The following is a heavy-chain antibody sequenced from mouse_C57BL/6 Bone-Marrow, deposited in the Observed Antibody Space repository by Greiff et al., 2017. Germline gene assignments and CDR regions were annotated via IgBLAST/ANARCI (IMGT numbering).Heavy chain of an antibody. D-gene: IGHD5-1*01. V-gene: IGHV5-6*01. CDR2: ISSGGSYT. Sequence: EVKLMESGGDLVKPGGSLKLSCAASGFTFSSYGMSWVRQTPDKRLEWVATISSGGSYTYYPDSVKGRFTISRDNAKNTLYLQMSSLKSEDTPMYYCARPYLFDYWGQGTTLTVSS. CDR3: ARPYLFDY. CDR1: GFTFSSYG. J-gene: IGHJ2*01.